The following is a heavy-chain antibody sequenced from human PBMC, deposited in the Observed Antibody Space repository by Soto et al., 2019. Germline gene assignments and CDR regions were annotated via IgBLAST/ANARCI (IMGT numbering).Heavy chain of an antibody. D-gene: IGHD2-2*02. CDR2: ISYDGSNK. CDR3: ATSWGVYCSSSSCYSPWFDP. Sequence: GGSLRLSCAASGFTFSSYGMHWVRQAPGKGLEWVAVISYDGSNKYYADSVKGRFTISRDNAKNSLYLQMNRLRAEDTAVYYCATSWGVYCSSSSCYSPWFDPWGQGTQVTVSS. CDR1: GFTFSSYG. V-gene: IGHV3-30*03. J-gene: IGHJ5*02.